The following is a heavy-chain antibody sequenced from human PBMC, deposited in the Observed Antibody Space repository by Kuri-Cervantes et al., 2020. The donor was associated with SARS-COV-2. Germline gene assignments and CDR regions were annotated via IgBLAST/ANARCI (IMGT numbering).Heavy chain of an antibody. CDR3: AKDDTGDYGPTYFDY. CDR2: ISGSGGST. V-gene: IGHV3-23*01. D-gene: IGHD4-17*01. Sequence: LSLTSAASGFTFSSYAMSWVRQAPGKGLEWVSAISGSGGSTYYADSVKGRFTISRDNSKNTLYLQMNSLRAEDTAVYYCAKDDTGDYGPTYFDYWGQGTLVTVSS. CDR1: GFTFSSYA. J-gene: IGHJ4*02.